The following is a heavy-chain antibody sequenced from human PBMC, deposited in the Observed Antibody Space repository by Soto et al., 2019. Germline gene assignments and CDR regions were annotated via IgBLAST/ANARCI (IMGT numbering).Heavy chain of an antibody. Sequence: SETLSLTCSVSGASVSSSHYWGWIRQPPGKGLEWIGSVSYSGGPYYSPSFKSRITIFVDTSNNQFSLRVRSATATDTAVYFCARHYNTGAFFDYWGQGKLVTVSS. CDR1: GASVSSSHY. CDR3: ARHYNTGAFFDY. J-gene: IGHJ4*02. V-gene: IGHV4-39*01. D-gene: IGHD1-20*01. CDR2: VSYSGGP.